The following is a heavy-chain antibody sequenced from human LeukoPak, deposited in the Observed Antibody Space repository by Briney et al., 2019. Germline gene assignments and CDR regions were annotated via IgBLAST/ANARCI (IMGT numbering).Heavy chain of an antibody. V-gene: IGHV4-4*07. J-gene: IGHJ4*02. D-gene: IGHD3-10*01. Sequence: SETLSLTCTVSGGSISGYYWSWIRQPAGKGLEWVGRIYTSGSTNYNPSLKSRVTMSVDTSKNQFSLKLSSVTAADTAVYYCAGDYGSGSPYYFDYWGQGTLVTVSS. CDR3: AGDYGSGSPYYFDY. CDR2: IYTSGST. CDR1: GGSISGYY.